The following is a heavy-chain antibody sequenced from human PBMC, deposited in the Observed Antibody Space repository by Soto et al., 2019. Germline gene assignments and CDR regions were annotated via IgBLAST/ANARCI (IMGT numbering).Heavy chain of an antibody. V-gene: IGHV3-33*01. CDR2: IRFDGSNI. D-gene: IGHD1-26*01. CDR1: GIIFTGYG. J-gene: IGHJ4*02. CDR3: ARDGVGATVFCGYFEY. Sequence: QVQVVESGGGVVQPGGSLRLSCAVSGIIFTGYGMHWVRQVPGKGLEWVAVIRFDGSNIYYADFVQGRFTISRDNSKNTLYLQMNSLSAEATAVYYCARDGVGATVFCGYFEYWGQGALVTVSS.